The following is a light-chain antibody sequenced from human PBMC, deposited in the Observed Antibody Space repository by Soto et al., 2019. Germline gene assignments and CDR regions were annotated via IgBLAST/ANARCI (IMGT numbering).Light chain of an antibody. Sequence: QSALTQPASVSGSPGQSITISCTVTSSDVGDYNYVSWYQHPPGKAPKLMLYEVSIRPSGVSNRFSGSKSGNTASLTISGLQAEHEADYYCTSYTSSSTYVFGTGTKLTVL. CDR3: TSYTSSSTYV. CDR2: EVS. CDR1: SSDVGDYNY. J-gene: IGLJ1*01. V-gene: IGLV2-14*01.